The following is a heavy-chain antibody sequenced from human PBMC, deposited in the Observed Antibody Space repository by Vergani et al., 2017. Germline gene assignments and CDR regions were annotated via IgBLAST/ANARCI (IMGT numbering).Heavy chain of an antibody. CDR1: GGSISSYY. V-gene: IGHV4-59*01. CDR2: IYYSGST. CDR3: ARFRTARPSPASQRRYYYYMDV. D-gene: IGHD6-6*01. J-gene: IGHJ6*03. Sequence: QVQLQESGPGLVKPSETLSLTCTVSGGSISSYYWSWIRQPPGKGLEWIGYIYYSGSTNYNPSLKSRVTISVDTSKNQFSLTLSSVTAADTAVYYCARFRTARPSPASQRRYYYYMDVWGKGTTVTVSS.